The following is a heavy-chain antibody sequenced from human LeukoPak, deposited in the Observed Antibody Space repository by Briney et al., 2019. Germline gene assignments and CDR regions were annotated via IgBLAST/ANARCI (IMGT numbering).Heavy chain of an antibody. V-gene: IGHV4-39*07. D-gene: IGHD3-22*01. J-gene: IGHJ3*02. CDR3: ARIITMIVVPGAFDI. Sequence: SETLSLTCTVSGGSISSYYWGWIRQPPGKGLEWIGSIYYSGSTYYNPSLKSRVTISVDTSKNQFSLKLSSVTAADTAVYYCARIITMIVVPGAFDIWGQGTMVTVSS. CDR2: IYYSGST. CDR1: GGSISSYY.